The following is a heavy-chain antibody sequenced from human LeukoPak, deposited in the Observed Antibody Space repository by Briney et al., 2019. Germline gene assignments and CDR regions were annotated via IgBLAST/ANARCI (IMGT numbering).Heavy chain of an antibody. CDR1: GGSISSSSYY. J-gene: IGHJ4*02. CDR3: ASDYDFWSGYGY. CDR2: IYYSGST. D-gene: IGHD3-3*01. Sequence: SKTLSLTCTVSGGSISSSSYYWGWIRQPPGKGLEWIGNIYYSGSTYYNPSLKSRVTISVDTSKNQFSLKLSSVTAADTAVYYCASDYDFWSGYGYWGQGTLVTVSS. V-gene: IGHV4-39*01.